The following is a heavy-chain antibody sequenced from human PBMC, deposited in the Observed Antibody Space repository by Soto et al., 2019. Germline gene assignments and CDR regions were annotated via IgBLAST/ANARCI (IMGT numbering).Heavy chain of an antibody. CDR1: GYSFTSYW. D-gene: IGHD2-2*01. J-gene: IGHJ3*02. CDR2: IYPGDSDT. Sequence: GESLKISCKGSGYSFTSYWIGWVRQMPGKGLEWMGIIYPGDSDTRYSPSFQGQVTISADKSISTAYLQWSSLKASDTAMYYCARFLIVVVPAAIQAPTPTAFDIWGQGTMVTVSS. V-gene: IGHV5-51*01. CDR3: ARFLIVVVPAAIQAPTPTAFDI.